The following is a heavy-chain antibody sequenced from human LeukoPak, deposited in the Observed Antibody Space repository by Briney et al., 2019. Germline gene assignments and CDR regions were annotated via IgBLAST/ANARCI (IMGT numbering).Heavy chain of an antibody. V-gene: IGHV3-53*01. CDR3: ARDSGYDSYGMDV. Sequence: GGSLRLSCAASGFTVSSNYMSWVRQAPGKGLEWVSVIYSGGSTYYADSVKGRFTISRDNSKNTLYLQMNSLRAEDTAVYYCARDSGYDSYGMDVWGQGTTVTVSS. CDR1: GFTVSSNY. D-gene: IGHD5-12*01. J-gene: IGHJ6*02. CDR2: IYSGGST.